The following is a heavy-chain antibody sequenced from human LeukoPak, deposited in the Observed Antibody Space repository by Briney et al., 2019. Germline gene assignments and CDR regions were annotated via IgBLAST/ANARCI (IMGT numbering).Heavy chain of an antibody. V-gene: IGHV1-69*13. CDR3: ARDSPAAGPGGTFQH. J-gene: IGHJ1*01. CDR1: GGTFSSYA. Sequence: SVKVSCKASGGTFSSYAISWVRQAPGQGLEWMGGIIPIFGTANYAQKFQGRVTITADESTSTAYMELSSLRSEDTAVYYSARDSPAAGPGGTFQHWGQGTLVTVSS. CDR2: IIPIFGTA. D-gene: IGHD6-13*01.